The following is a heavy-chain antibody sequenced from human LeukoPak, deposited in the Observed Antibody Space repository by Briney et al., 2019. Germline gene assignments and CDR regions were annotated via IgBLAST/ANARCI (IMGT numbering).Heavy chain of an antibody. CDR2: IIPILGIA. Sequence: ASVKVSCKASGGTFSSYAISWVRQAPGQGLEWMGRIIPILGIANYAQKFQGRVTITADKSTSTAYMELSSLRSEDTAVYYRARPYNWGEAFDIWGQGTMVTVSS. CDR1: GGTFSSYA. D-gene: IGHD1-20*01. J-gene: IGHJ3*02. V-gene: IGHV1-69*04. CDR3: ARPYNWGEAFDI.